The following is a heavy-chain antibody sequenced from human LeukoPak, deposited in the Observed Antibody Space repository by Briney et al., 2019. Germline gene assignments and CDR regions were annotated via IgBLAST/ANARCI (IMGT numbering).Heavy chain of an antibody. Sequence: GGSLRLSCAASGFTFSNAWMSWVRQAPGKGLEWVGRIKSKTDGGTTDYAAPVKGRFTISSDDSKHTLDLQMNSLKTEDTAVYYCTTDPEGYCSGGSCGYWGQGTLVSVSS. V-gene: IGHV3-15*01. CDR3: TTDPEGYCSGGSCGY. CDR2: IKSKTDGGTT. J-gene: IGHJ4*02. D-gene: IGHD2-15*01. CDR1: GFTFSNAW.